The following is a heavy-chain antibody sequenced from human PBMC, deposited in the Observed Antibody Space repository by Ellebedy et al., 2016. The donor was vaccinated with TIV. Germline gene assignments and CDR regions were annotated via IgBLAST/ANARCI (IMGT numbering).Heavy chain of an antibody. D-gene: IGHD3-9*01. Sequence: MPSETLSLTCTVSNYFISTGSYWAWIRQPPGKGLEWIGSIYHLGRAFYNTSLKSRVTISIDTSKDQLYLKLNSVTAADTAVYYCASGNYDTLTGSTGGDFDSWGQGTLVTVSS. V-gene: IGHV4-38-2*02. CDR1: NYFISTGSY. CDR2: IYHLGRA. CDR3: ASGNYDTLTGSTGGDFDS. J-gene: IGHJ4*02.